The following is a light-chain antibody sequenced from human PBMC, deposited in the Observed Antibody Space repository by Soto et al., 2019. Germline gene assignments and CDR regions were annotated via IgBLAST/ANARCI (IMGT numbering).Light chain of an antibody. Sequence: DIVMTQFPLSLPVTPGEPASISCTSSQSLLNSNGNNYLDWYLQKPGQSPQLLIHLGSKRASGVPYRFQASGSGTSLTLKISRVEAEDVGLYYGMQALRNPWTFGQGTKVEMK. CDR2: LGS. CDR3: MQALRNPWT. V-gene: IGKV2-28*01. J-gene: IGKJ1*01. CDR1: QSLLNSNGNNY.